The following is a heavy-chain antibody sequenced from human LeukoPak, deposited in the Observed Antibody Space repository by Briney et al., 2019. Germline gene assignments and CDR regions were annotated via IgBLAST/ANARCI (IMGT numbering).Heavy chain of an antibody. CDR3: ARETTYYYDTSGPDY. CDR2: INAGNGNT. V-gene: IGHV1-3*01. Sequence: GASVKVSCKASGYTFTSYALHWVRQAPGQRLEWMGWINAGNGNTKYSQKFQGRVTITKDTSASTAYMEMSSLRSEETAVYYCARETTYYYDTSGPDYWGQATLVTVSS. CDR1: GYTFTSYA. J-gene: IGHJ4*02. D-gene: IGHD3-22*01.